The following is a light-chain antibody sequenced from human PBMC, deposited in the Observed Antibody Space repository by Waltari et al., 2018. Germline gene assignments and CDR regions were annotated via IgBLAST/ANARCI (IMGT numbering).Light chain of an antibody. CDR2: SNN. J-gene: IGLJ2*01. Sequence: QSVLTQPPSASGPPGQRVTISCSGSSPNLGTNTVNWYQQLPGTAPKLLIYSNNQRPSGVPDRCSGSKSGTSASLAISGLQSEDEAEYYCAAWDDSLNAVVFGGGTKLTVL. V-gene: IGLV1-44*01. CDR1: SPNLGTNT. CDR3: AAWDDSLNAVV.